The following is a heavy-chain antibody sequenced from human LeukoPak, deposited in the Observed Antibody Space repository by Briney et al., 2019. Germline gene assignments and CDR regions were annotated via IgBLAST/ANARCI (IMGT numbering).Heavy chain of an antibody. J-gene: IGHJ4*02. V-gene: IGHV3-33*01. CDR2: IWNDGSET. CDR1: GFIFSNYG. D-gene: IGHD6-13*01. CDR3: ARDMGRAWYGPPDY. Sequence: GGSLTLSCAASGFIFSNYGMHWVRQAPGKGLEWVAVIWNDGSETCHAASVKGRFRIARDNSKSTLYLQRNSLRAEETAVYFCARDMGRAWYGPPDYWGQGTLVTGS.